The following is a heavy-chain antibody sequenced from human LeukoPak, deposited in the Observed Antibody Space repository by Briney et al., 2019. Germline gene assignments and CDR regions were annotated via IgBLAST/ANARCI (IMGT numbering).Heavy chain of an antibody. V-gene: IGHV3-23*01. CDR1: GLTFTIYA. CDR2: FSGRGGNT. J-gene: IGHJ4*02. Sequence: PGGSLRLFCAASGLTFTIYATRWVRQAPGEGLECVLVFSGRGGNTFYALSVKGRLTISRDNSKNTLYLQMNSLRAEDTAVYYCVQRGSTVVAGQFPDYWGQGTLVIVSS. CDR3: VQRGSTVVAGQFPDY. D-gene: IGHD6-19*01.